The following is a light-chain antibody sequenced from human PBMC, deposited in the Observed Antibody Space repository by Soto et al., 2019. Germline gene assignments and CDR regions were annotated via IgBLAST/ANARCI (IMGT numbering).Light chain of an antibody. CDR2: DAS. J-gene: IGKJ1*01. Sequence: DIQMSQSPSTLSASVGDRVTITCRASQSISSWLAWYQQKPGKAPKLLIYDASSLESGVPSRFSGSGSGTEFILTINSLQPEDVAVYYCLQVNSFPRTFGQGTKVDIK. CDR3: LQVNSFPRT. CDR1: QSISSW. V-gene: IGKV1-5*01.